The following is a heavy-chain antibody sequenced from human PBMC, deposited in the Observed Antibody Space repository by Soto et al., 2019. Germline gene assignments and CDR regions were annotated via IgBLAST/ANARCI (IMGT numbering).Heavy chain of an antibody. CDR1: GGTFSSYT. V-gene: IGHV1-69*02. D-gene: IGHD2-21*02. J-gene: IGHJ3*02. CDR2: IIPILGIA. Sequence: QVQLVQSGAEVKKPGSSVKVSCKASGGTFSSYTISWVRQAPGQGLEWMGRIIPILGIANYAQKFQGRVTITADKSTSTAYMELSSLSSEDTAVYYCATTEVTQRAYDIWGQGTMVTVSS. CDR3: ATTEVTQRAYDI.